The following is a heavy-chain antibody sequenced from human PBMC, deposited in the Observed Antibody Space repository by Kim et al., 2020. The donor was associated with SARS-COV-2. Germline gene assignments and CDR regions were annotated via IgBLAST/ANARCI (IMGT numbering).Heavy chain of an antibody. Sequence: VKGRFTISRGNAKNSLYLPMNSLRAEDTALYYCAKDMDYYGSGSQTAVDYWGQGTLVTVSS. V-gene: IGHV3-9*01. D-gene: IGHD3-10*01. CDR3: AKDMDYYGSGSQTAVDY. J-gene: IGHJ4*02.